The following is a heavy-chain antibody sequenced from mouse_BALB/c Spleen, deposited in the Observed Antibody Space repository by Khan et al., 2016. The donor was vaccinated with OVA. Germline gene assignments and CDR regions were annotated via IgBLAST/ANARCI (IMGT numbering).Heavy chain of an antibody. J-gene: IGHJ2*01. CDR2: ISGDSNTI. Sequence: EVELVESGGGLVQPGGSRKLSCAASGFTFNSYGMHWVRQAPEKGLEWVAYISGDSNTIYYADTVKGRFTISRDNPKNTLFLQMTSLMSEDTAMYYCGTSYFYGYYFDYWGPGTTL. CDR3: GTSYFYGYYFDY. CDR1: GFTFNSYG. D-gene: IGHD1-1*01. V-gene: IGHV5-17*02.